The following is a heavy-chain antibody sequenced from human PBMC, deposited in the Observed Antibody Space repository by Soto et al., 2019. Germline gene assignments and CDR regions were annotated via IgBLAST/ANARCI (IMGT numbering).Heavy chain of an antibody. CDR2: ITPIFGTA. D-gene: IGHD2-15*01. V-gene: IGHV1-69*12. CDR3: ARAGRGYCSGGSCYGAFDI. J-gene: IGHJ3*02. Sequence: QVQLVQSGAEVKKPGSSVKVSCKASGGTFSSYAISWVRQAPGQGLEWMGGITPIFGTANYEQKFQGRVTITADESTSTAYMELSSLRSEDTAVYYCARAGRGYCSGGSCYGAFDIWGQGTMVTVSS. CDR1: GGTFSSYA.